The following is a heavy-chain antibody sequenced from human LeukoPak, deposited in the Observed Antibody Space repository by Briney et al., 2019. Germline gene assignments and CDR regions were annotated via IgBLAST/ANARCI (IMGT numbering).Heavy chain of an antibody. Sequence: SETLSLTCTVSGDSIDSSTYYWSWIRQPPGKGLECIGSIYYSGGTYSNPSLKSRVTISIDTSKNQFSLKLSSVTAADTAMYYCARLGFTMILVATTWGQGTLVTVSS. CDR3: ARLGFTMILVATT. CDR2: IYYSGGT. V-gene: IGHV4-39*01. D-gene: IGHD3-22*01. CDR1: GDSIDSSTYY. J-gene: IGHJ4*02.